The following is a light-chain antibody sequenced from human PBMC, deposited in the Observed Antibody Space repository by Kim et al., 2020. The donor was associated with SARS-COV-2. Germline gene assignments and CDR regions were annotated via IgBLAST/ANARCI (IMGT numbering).Light chain of an antibody. CDR3: QVWDTTDHYV. J-gene: IGLJ1*01. V-gene: IGLV3-21*04. Sequence: VPLGKTARITCGGDDIEITSLQSYQQKPGQAPVLVISYVRDRPSGVPERFSGSIAGSTATLTISRVDAGDEADYYCQVWDTTDHYVFGSGTKVTVL. CDR1: DIEITS. CDR2: YVR.